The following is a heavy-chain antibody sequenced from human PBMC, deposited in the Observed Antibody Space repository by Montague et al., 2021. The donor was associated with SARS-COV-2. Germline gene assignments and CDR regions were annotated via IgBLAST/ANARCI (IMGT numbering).Heavy chain of an antibody. CDR2: INHSGST. V-gene: IGHV4-34*01. Sequence: SETLSLTCAVYGGSFSGYYWSWIRQPPGKGLEWIREINHSGSTNYNPSLKSRVTISVDTSKNQFSLKLSSVTAADTAVYYCARGRGTALFRRIYFGMDVWGQGTTVTVSS. CDR1: GGSFSGYY. D-gene: IGHD1-1*01. CDR3: ARGRGTALFRRIYFGMDV. J-gene: IGHJ6*02.